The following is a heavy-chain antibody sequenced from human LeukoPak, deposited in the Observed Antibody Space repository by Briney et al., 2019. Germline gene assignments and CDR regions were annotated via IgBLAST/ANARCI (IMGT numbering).Heavy chain of an antibody. D-gene: IGHD3-10*01. CDR3: ARLYFGFGSDY. V-gene: IGHV4-34*01. J-gene: IGHJ4*02. CDR2: INHSGST. CDR1: GGSFSGYY. Sequence: SETLSLTCAVYGGSFSGYYWSWIRQPPGKGLEWIGEINHSGSTNYNPSLKSRVTISVDTSKNQFSLKLSSVTAADTAVYYCARLYFGFGSDYWGQGTLVTVSS.